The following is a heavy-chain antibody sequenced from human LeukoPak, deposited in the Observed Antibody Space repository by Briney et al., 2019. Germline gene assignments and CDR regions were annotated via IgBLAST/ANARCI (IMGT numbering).Heavy chain of an antibody. J-gene: IGHJ6*04. D-gene: IGHD6-6*01. CDR1: GFTFSSYV. CDR2: ISYDGSKK. Sequence: ARSLTLSCAASGFTFSSYVLHGVRQAPGKGLAWVEVISYDGSKKYYADSVKGRFTISRDNSKNTLYLQMDSLRAEDTAVYYCAKALHPSWRYYYGMDVWGKGTTVTVSS. V-gene: IGHV3-30*18. CDR3: AKALHPSWRYYYGMDV.